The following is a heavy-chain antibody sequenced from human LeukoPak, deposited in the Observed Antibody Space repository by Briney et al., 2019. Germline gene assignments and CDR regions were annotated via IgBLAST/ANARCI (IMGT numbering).Heavy chain of an antibody. CDR2: IKRDGSDK. CDR3: VRGHDSFDY. V-gene: IGHV3-7*05. CDR1: GFTFSNYW. Sequence: PGGSLRLSCAASGFTFSNYWMTWVRQAPGKGLEWVANIKRDGSDKNYVDSVKGRFTISRDNAQNSLYLQMNSLKIEDTAIYYCVRGHDSFDYWGQGTLVTVSS. J-gene: IGHJ4*02. D-gene: IGHD3-3*01.